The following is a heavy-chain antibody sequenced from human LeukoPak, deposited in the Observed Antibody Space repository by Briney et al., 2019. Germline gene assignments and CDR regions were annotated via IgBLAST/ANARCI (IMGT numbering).Heavy chain of an antibody. D-gene: IGHD3-3*01. V-gene: IGHV3-43D*03. CDR1: GFTFDDYA. CDR2: ISWDGGST. CDR3: AKSGFWSGYSDYYYYYYMDV. Sequence: GGSLRLSCAASGFTFDDYAMHWVRQAPGKGLEWVSLISWDGGSTYYADSVKGRFTISRDNSKNSLYLQMNSLRAEDTALYYCAKSGFWSGYSDYYYYYYMDVWGKGTTVTVSS. J-gene: IGHJ6*03.